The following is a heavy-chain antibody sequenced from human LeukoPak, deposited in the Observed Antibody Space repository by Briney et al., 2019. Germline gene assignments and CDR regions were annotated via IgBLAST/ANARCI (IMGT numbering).Heavy chain of an antibody. D-gene: IGHD4-17*01. J-gene: IGHJ4*02. CDR2: INPNSGGT. Sequence: ASVKVSCKASEYTFTGYYMHWVRQAPGQGLEWMGWINPNSGGTNYAQKFQGRVTMTRDTSISTAYMELSRLRSDDTAVYYCARVNDYGDYVDYWGQGTLVTVSS. V-gene: IGHV1-2*02. CDR1: EYTFTGYY. CDR3: ARVNDYGDYVDY.